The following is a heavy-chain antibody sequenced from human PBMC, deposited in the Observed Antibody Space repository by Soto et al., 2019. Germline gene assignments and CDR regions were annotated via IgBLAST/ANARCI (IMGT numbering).Heavy chain of an antibody. J-gene: IGHJ4*02. D-gene: IGHD6-6*01. CDR3: ARAEYSSSSFDY. V-gene: IGHV3-48*03. Sequence: GGSLRLSCAASGFTFSSYEMNWVRQAPGKGLEWVSYISSSGSTIYYADSVKGRFTISRDNAKNSLYLQMNSLRAEDTAVYYCARAEYSSSSFDYWGQGTLVTVSS. CDR1: GFTFSSYE. CDR2: ISSSGSTI.